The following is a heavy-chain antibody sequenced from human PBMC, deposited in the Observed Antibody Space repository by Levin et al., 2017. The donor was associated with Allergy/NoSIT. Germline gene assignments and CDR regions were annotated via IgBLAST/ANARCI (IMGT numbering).Heavy chain of an antibody. Sequence: GGSLRLSCAASGFTFSSYWMSWVRQAPGKGLEWVANIKQDGSEKYYVDSVKGRFTISRDNAKNSLNLQMNSLRAEDTAVYYCAKDSRKTVTTVETWGQGTLVTVSS. J-gene: IGHJ4*02. D-gene: IGHD4-23*01. CDR3: AKDSRKTVTTVET. CDR1: GFTFSSYW. CDR2: IKQDGSEK. V-gene: IGHV3-7*01.